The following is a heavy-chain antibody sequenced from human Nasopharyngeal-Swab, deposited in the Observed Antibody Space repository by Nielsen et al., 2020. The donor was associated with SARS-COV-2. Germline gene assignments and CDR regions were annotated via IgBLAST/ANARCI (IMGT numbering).Heavy chain of an antibody. CDR3: ARQPTVYDISYDY. V-gene: IGHV5-51*01. D-gene: IGHD3-9*01. J-gene: IGHJ4*02. Sequence: GESLKISCKGSGYSFTSYWIGWVREMPGKGLEWMGIIYPGDSDTRYSPSFQGQVTISADKSISTAYLQWSSLKASDTAMYYCARQPTVYDISYDYWGQGTLVTVSS. CDR2: IYPGDSDT. CDR1: GYSFTSYW.